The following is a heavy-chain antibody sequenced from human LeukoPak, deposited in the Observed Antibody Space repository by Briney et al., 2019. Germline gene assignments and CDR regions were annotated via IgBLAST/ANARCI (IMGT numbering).Heavy chain of an antibody. Sequence: PGGSLRLSCAASGFTFSGYDMHWVRQGTGKGLEWVSSIGTEGDTYYADSVRGGFTLSRENAKNSLYLQMNRLRAGNTAMYFCVRSTFCINGACYKGPFYFWGQGSLVTVPS. D-gene: IGHD2-8*01. CDR1: GFTFSGYD. V-gene: IGHV3-13*01. CDR2: IGTEGDT. J-gene: IGHJ4*02. CDR3: VRSTFCINGACYKGPFYF.